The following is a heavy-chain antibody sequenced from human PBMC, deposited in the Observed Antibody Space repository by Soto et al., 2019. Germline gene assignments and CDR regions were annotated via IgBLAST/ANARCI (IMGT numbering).Heavy chain of an antibody. CDR2: ISGSGGST. CDR3: AKDEVGAISYYYYGMDV. J-gene: IGHJ6*02. V-gene: IGHV3-23*01. D-gene: IGHD1-26*01. CDR1: GFTFSSYA. Sequence: EVQLLESGGGLVQPGGSLRLSCAASGFTFSSYAMSWVRQAPGKGLEWVSAISGSGGSTYYADSVKGRFTISRDNSKKPLYLQMNGLRAEDTAVSYCAKDEVGAISYYYYGMDVWGQGTTVTVSS.